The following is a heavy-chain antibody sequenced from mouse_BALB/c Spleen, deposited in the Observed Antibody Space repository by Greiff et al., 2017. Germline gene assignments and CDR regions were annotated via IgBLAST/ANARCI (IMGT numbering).Heavy chain of an antibody. D-gene: IGHD1-1*01. Sequence: VQLMESGPGLVKPSQSLSLSCSATGYSFTSYYYWYWLRPPPGNKLEWMGYISYDGSNNYNPTLKNRISITRDTSKNQFFLKLKSVTTEDTATYDSARDYYYGSSYEGFAYWGEGTLVTVSA. V-gene: IGHV3-6*02. CDR2: ISYDGSN. J-gene: IGHJ3*01. CDR3: ARDYYYGSSYEGFAY. CDR1: GYSFTSYYY.